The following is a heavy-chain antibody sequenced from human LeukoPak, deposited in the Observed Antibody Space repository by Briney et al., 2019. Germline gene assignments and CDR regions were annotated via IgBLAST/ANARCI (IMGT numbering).Heavy chain of an antibody. D-gene: IGHD3-22*01. CDR1: GGSISSSSYY. J-gene: IGHJ3*02. Sequence: PSETLSLTCTVSGGSISSSSYYWGWIRQPPGKGLEWIGSIYYSGSTYYNPSLKSRVTISVDTSKNQFSLKLSSVTAADTAVYYCASYDSSGYGLDAFDIWGQGRMVTVYS. CDR3: ASYDSSGYGLDAFDI. CDR2: IYYSGST. V-gene: IGHV4-39*01.